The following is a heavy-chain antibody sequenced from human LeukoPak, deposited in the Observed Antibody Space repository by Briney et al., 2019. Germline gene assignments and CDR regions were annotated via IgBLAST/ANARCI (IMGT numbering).Heavy chain of an antibody. D-gene: IGHD3-10*01. CDR3: ARDVYYGSGTQPGGY. CDR1: GDSISLYY. J-gene: IGHJ2*01. Sequence: PSETLSLTCTVSGDSISLYYWSWIRQPPGKGLEWIGYIYHSGSTYYNPSLKSRVTISVDRSKNQFSLKLSSVTAADTAVYYCARDVYYGSGTQPGGYWGRGTLVTVSS. V-gene: IGHV4-59*12. CDR2: IYHSGST.